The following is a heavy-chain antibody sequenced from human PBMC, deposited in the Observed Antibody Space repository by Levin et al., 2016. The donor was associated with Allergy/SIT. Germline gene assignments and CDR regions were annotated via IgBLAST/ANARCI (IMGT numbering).Heavy chain of an antibody. CDR3: AKDNGYCSGGSCYHFDY. J-gene: IGHJ4*02. D-gene: IGHD2-15*01. V-gene: IGHV3-30*18. Sequence: GGSLRLSCTGSGFTFGDYGMSWFRQAPGKGLEWVAVISYDERNKYYADSVKGRFTISRDNSKNTLYLQMNSLRAADTAVYYCAKDNGYCSGGSCYHFDYWGQGTLVTVSS. CDR2: ISYDERNK. CDR1: GFTFGDYG.